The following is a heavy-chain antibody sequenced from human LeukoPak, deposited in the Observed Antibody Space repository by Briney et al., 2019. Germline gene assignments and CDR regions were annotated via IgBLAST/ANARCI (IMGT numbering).Heavy chain of an antibody. Sequence: GGSLRLSCAASGFTFSSYSMNWVRQAPGKGLEWVSYISSSSSTIYYADSVKGRFTISRDNAKNSLYLQMNSLRAEDTAVYYCASSQGYYAHWGQGTLVTVSS. V-gene: IGHV3-48*04. CDR2: ISSSSSTI. CDR1: GFTFSSYS. J-gene: IGHJ4*02. D-gene: IGHD2/OR15-2a*01. CDR3: ASSQGYYAH.